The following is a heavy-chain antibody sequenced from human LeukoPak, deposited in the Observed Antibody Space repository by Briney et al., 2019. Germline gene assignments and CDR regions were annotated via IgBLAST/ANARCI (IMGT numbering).Heavy chain of an antibody. D-gene: IGHD2-2*01. V-gene: IGHV3-7*01. J-gene: IGHJ4*02. CDR3: ARVLYGSRVNVIDS. CDR2: MNEYGSEK. CDR1: GFTSTPSE. Sequence: LTGGSLRLSCAASGFTSTPSELNWVRQAPGKGLEWVANMNEYGSEKYYVDSVRGRFTISRDNAENSLFLHMNSLRVEDTAVYRCARVLYGSRVNVIDSWGPGTLVTVSS.